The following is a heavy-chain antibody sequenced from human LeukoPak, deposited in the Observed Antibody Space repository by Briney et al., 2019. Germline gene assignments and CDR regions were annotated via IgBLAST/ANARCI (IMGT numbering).Heavy chain of an antibody. CDR1: GFTFDDYA. V-gene: IGHV3-9*03. CDR2: ISWNSGSI. D-gene: IGHD3-9*01. CDR3: AKDMNDILTGFDY. Sequence: GGSLRLSCAPSGFTFDDYAMHWVRQAPGKGLEWVSGISWNSGSIGCADSVKGRFTISRDNAKNSLYLQMNSLRAEDMALYYCAKDMNDILTGFDYWGQGTLVTVYS. J-gene: IGHJ4*02.